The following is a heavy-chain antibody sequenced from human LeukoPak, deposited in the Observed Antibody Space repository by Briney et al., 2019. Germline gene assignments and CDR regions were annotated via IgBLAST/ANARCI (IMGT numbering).Heavy chain of an antibody. V-gene: IGHV4-59*12. CDR3: ARGVGIAAAGSSYWFDP. D-gene: IGHD6-13*01. Sequence: SETLSLTCTVSGGSISSYYWSWIRQPPGKGLEWIGSIYYSGSTYYNPSLKSRVTISVDTSKNQFSLKLSSVTAADTAVYYCARGVGIAAAGSSYWFDPWGQGTPVTVSS. CDR1: GGSISSYY. J-gene: IGHJ5*02. CDR2: IYYSGST.